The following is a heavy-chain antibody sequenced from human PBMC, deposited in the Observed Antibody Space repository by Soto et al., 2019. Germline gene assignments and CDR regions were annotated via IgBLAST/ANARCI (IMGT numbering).Heavy chain of an antibody. CDR3: AREPNESFYFDY. V-gene: IGHV1-18*01. CDR1: GYTFTSYG. J-gene: IGHJ4*02. Sequence: ASVKVSCKASGYTFTSYGISWVRQAPGQGLEWMGWISAYNGNTNYAQKLQGRVTMTTDTSTSTAYMELTSLKSDDTAVYYCAREPNESFYFDYWGQGTQVTVSS. CDR2: ISAYNGNT.